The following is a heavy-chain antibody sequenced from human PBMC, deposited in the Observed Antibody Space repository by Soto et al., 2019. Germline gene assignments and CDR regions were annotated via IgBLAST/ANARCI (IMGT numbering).Heavy chain of an antibody. Sequence: PSETLSLTCTVSGGSISSGDYYWSWIRQPPGKGLEWIGYIYYSGSTYYNPSLKSRVTISVDTSKNQFSLKLSSVTAADTAVYYRARDRSRGRYGMDVWGQGTTVTVSS. J-gene: IGHJ6*02. CDR3: ARDRSRGRYGMDV. V-gene: IGHV4-30-4*01. CDR1: GGSISSGDYY. D-gene: IGHD1-26*01. CDR2: IYYSGST.